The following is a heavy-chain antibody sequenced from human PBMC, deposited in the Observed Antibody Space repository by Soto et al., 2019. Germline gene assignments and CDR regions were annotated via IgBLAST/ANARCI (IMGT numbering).Heavy chain of an antibody. J-gene: IGHJ6*02. CDR1: GFTFSIYA. V-gene: IGHV3-23*01. CDR3: AKRLEYYYYGMDV. CDR2: ISCSGCST. D-gene: IGHD1-1*01. Sequence: GGSLRLSFSASGFTFSIYAISWVRHAPVNGLEWVSSISCSGCSTXXXXSVXGRFXXXXXXXXXTLXLXVXKLRAEDTAVYYCAKRLEYYYYGMDVGGQGTTVTVS.